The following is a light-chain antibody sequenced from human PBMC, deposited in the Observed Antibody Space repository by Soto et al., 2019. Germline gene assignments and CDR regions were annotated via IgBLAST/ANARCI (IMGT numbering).Light chain of an antibody. CDR2: RAS. CDR1: QIINTW. CDR3: QQYETYSVT. Sequence: EIQMTQFPSTLSASVGDRVTITCGTSQIINTWLAWYQQKPGKAPKLMVYRASNLVSGVPSRFSGSGSETEFTLTISSLQPDDLSIYYCQQYETYSVTFGPGTKVD. V-gene: IGKV1-5*03. J-gene: IGKJ3*01.